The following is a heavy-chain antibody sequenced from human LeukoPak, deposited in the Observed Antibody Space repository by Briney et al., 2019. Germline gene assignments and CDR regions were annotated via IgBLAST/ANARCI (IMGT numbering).Heavy chain of an antibody. CDR1: GYTFTRYA. Sequence: ASVKVSCKASGYTFTRYAITWVRQAPGQGLEWLAWISTYNGDTNYAQNLQGRVTMTTDTSTSTAYMQVRSLRSDDTAVYYCARDPSNTSGRNVYFDYWGQGTLVTVSS. CDR3: ARDPSNTSGRNVYFDY. CDR2: ISTYNGDT. V-gene: IGHV1-18*01. D-gene: IGHD6-19*01. J-gene: IGHJ4*02.